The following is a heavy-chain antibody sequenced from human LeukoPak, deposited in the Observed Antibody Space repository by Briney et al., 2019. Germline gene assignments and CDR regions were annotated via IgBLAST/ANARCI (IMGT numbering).Heavy chain of an antibody. CDR3: ARVPDYYDRKDY. J-gene: IGHJ4*02. D-gene: IGHD3-22*01. Sequence: SETLSLTCTVSGGSISSGSYYWGWIRQPPGKGLEWIGSIYHSGSTYYNPSLKSRVTISVDTSKNQFSLKLSSVTAADTAVYYCARVPDYYDRKDYWGQGTLVTVSS. CDR1: GGSISSGSYY. V-gene: IGHV4-39*07. CDR2: IYHSGST.